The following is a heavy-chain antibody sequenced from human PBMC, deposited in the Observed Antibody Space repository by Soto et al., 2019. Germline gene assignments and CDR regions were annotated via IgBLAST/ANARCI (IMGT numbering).Heavy chain of an antibody. CDR3: ARSSITMVRGRSYYYYGMDV. Sequence: QVPLVQSGAEVKKPGSSVKVSCKASGGTFSSYAISWVRQAPGQGLEWMGGIIPIFGTANYAQKFQGRVTITADESTSTAYMELSSLRSEDTAVYYCARSSITMVRGRSYYYYGMDVWGQGTTVTVSS. CDR1: GGTFSSYA. D-gene: IGHD3-10*01. J-gene: IGHJ6*02. CDR2: IIPIFGTA. V-gene: IGHV1-69*01.